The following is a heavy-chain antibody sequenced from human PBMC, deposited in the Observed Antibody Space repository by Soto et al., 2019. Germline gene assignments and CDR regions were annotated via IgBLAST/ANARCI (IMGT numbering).Heavy chain of an antibody. CDR1: GFTFSDYY. Sequence: GGSLRLSCAASGFTFSDYYMSWIRQAPGKGLEWVSYISSSGSTIYYADSVKGRFTISRDNAKNSLYLQTNSLRAEDTAVYYCARDYDFWSGKDYYYYYYYMDVWGKGTTVTVSS. J-gene: IGHJ6*03. D-gene: IGHD3-3*01. CDR3: ARDYDFWSGKDYYYYYYYMDV. V-gene: IGHV3-11*01. CDR2: ISSSGSTI.